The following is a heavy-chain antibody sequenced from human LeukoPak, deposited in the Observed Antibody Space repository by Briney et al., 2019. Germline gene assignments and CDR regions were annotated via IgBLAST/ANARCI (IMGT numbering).Heavy chain of an antibody. D-gene: IGHD3-10*02. CDR2: IYSGGST. CDR1: GFTFSSYA. Sequence: PGGSLRLSCAASGFTFSSYAMSWVRQAPGKGLEWVSVIYSGGSTYYADSVKGRFTISRDNSKNTLYLQMNGLRAEDTAVYYCAELGITMIGGVWGKGTTVTISS. J-gene: IGHJ6*04. CDR3: AELGITMIGGV. V-gene: IGHV3-66*01.